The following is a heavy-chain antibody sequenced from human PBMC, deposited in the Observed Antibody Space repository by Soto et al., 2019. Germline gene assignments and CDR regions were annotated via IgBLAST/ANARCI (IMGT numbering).Heavy chain of an antibody. CDR2: ISGYNGDT. J-gene: IGHJ6*02. D-gene: IGHD3-10*01. CDR1: GYTFTRYG. Sequence: GASVKVSCKASGYTFTRYGISWGRQAPGQGVEWMGWISGYNGDTNYAQNLQGRVIMTADTSTSTAYMELRSLRSDDTAIYYCTREGSAPYYYYGMDAWGQGTTVTVSS. V-gene: IGHV1-18*01. CDR3: TREGSAPYYYYGMDA.